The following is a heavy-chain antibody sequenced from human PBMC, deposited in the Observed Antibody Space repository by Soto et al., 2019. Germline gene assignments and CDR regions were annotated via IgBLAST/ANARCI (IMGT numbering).Heavy chain of an antibody. Sequence: ASVKVSCKASGYTFTSYGISWVRQAPGQGLEWMGWISAYNGNTNYAQKLQGRVTMTTDTSTSTAYMELRRLRSDDTAVYYCARDYYYDSSGYYHEDWFDPWGQGTLVTVSS. CDR1: GYTFTSYG. J-gene: IGHJ5*02. CDR3: ARDYYYDSSGYYHEDWFDP. V-gene: IGHV1-18*01. D-gene: IGHD3-22*01. CDR2: ISAYNGNT.